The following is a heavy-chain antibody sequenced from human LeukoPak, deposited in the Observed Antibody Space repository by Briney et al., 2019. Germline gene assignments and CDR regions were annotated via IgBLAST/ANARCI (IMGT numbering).Heavy chain of an antibody. CDR3: AREKIQLWLNNWFDP. V-gene: IGHV3-7*01. CDR1: TFTFSDYS. Sequence: GGSLRLSCAASTFTFSDYSMSWVRQAPGRGLEWVANIKEDGSEEDYVDSVKGRFTISRDNAKNSVYLQLNSLTPEDTAVYYCAREKIQLWLNNWFDPWGQGTLVTVSS. J-gene: IGHJ5*02. CDR2: IKEDGSEE. D-gene: IGHD5-18*01.